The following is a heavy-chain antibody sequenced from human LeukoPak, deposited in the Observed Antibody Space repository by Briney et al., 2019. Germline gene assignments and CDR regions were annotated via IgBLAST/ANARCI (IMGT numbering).Heavy chain of an antibody. J-gene: IGHJ4*02. Sequence: GGSLRLSCAASGFTFSSYAMSWVRQAPGKGLEWVSAISGSGGSTYYADSVKGRFTISRDSAKNSLYLQMNSLRAEDTAVYYCAGGVPYDSWSGPHYSDYWGQGTLVTVSS. CDR2: ISGSGGST. CDR1: GFTFSSYA. CDR3: AGGVPYDSWSGPHYSDY. D-gene: IGHD3-3*01. V-gene: IGHV3-23*01.